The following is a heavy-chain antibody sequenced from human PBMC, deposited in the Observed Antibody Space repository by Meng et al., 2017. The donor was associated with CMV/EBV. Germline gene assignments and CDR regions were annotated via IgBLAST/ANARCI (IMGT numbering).Heavy chain of an antibody. V-gene: IGHV3-21*01. Sequence: GESLKISCAASGFTFSSYSMNWVRQAPGKGLEWVSSISSSSSYIYYADSVKGRFTISRGNAKNSLYLQMNSLRAEDTAVYYCAREAPLSFWSGLNWGQGTLVTVSS. J-gene: IGHJ4*02. CDR2: ISSSSSYI. CDR1: GFTFSSYS. CDR3: AREAPLSFWSGLN. D-gene: IGHD3-3*01.